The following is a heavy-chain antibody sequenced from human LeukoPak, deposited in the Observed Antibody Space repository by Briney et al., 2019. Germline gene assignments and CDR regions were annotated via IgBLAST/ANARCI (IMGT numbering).Heavy chain of an antibody. Sequence: ETLSLTCAVYGGSFSGYYWSWIRQPPGKGLEWIGEINHSGSTNYNPSLKSRVTISVDTSKNQFSLKLSSVTAADTAVYYCARERGGYSYGLIYYYYYMDVWGKGTTVTVSS. J-gene: IGHJ6*03. CDR1: GGSFSGYY. V-gene: IGHV4-34*01. CDR2: INHSGST. D-gene: IGHD5-18*01. CDR3: ARERGGYSYGLIYYYYYMDV.